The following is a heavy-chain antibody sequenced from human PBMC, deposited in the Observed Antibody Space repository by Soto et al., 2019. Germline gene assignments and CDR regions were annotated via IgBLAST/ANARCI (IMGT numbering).Heavy chain of an antibody. V-gene: IGHV1-69*12. D-gene: IGHD3-10*01. CDR2: IIPIFGTA. J-gene: IGHJ3*02. CDR3: ARPINSKGGRTMVRHVDAFDI. CDR1: GGTFSSYA. Sequence: QVQLVQSGAEVKKPGSSVKVSCKASGGTFSSYAISWVRQAPGQGLEWMGGIIPIFGTANYAQKFQGRVTITADESTSTAYMELSSLRSEDTAVYYCARPINSKGGRTMVRHVDAFDIWGQGTMVTVSS.